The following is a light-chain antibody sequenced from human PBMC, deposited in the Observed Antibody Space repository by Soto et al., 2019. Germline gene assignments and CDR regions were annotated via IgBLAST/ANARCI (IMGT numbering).Light chain of an antibody. CDR3: QQSYDMPWT. CDR2: AAD. CDR1: QSITNY. J-gene: IGKJ1*01. V-gene: IGKV1-39*01. Sequence: DIQMTQSPSSLSASVGDTVTITCRASQSITNYLTWFQQKPGKAPSLLIFAADNLQDGVPSRFSGSGSGRDFSLTISSLHPEDFATYYCQQSYDMPWTFGQGTKVEIK.